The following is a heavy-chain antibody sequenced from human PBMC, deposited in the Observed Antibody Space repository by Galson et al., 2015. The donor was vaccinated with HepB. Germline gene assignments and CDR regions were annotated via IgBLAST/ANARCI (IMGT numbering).Heavy chain of an antibody. CDR1: GFTFSTYG. D-gene: IGHD3-10*01. CDR2: IRYDGSKK. CDR3: AKDPYYYGSGSYSFDY. J-gene: IGHJ4*02. Sequence: SLRLSCAASGFTFSTYGLHWVRQAPAKGLERWAFIRYDGSKKYYADSVKGRFPIARDNSKNTLYLQINSLRAEDTAVYYCAKDPYYYGSGSYSFDYWGQGTLVTVSS. V-gene: IGHV3-30*02.